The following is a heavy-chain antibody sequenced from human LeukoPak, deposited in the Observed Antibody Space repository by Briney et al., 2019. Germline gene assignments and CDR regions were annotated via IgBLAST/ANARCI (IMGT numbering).Heavy chain of an antibody. CDR3: AKTKDSRAPGGFDP. V-gene: IGHV3-23*01. Sequence: PGGSLRLSCAASGFMFDDYAMHWVRQAPGKGLEWVSAISGSGGSTYYADSVKGRFTISRDNSKNTLYLQMNSLRAEDTAVYYCAKTKDSRAPGGFDPWGQGTLVTVSS. CDR2: ISGSGGST. CDR1: GFMFDDYA. J-gene: IGHJ5*02. D-gene: IGHD3-22*01.